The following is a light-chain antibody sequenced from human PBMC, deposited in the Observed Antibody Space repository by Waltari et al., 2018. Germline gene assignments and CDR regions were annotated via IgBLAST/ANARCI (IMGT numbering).Light chain of an antibody. V-gene: IGLV2-11*01. J-gene: IGLJ2*01. Sequence: QAALTQPRSVSGSPGQSVTISCTGTSSDIGTYNYVPWYQHPPGTAPKLMIYEVTKRPSGVSDRFSGSKSGNTASLTISGLQAEDEADYYCSSYAGSDTVSFGGGTRLTVL. CDR1: SSDIGTYNY. CDR2: EVT. CDR3: SSYAGSDTVS.